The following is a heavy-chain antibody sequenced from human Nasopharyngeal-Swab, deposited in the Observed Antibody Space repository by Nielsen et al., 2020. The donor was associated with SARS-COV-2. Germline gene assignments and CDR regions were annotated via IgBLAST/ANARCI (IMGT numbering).Heavy chain of an antibody. V-gene: IGHV4-39*07. D-gene: IGHD2-2*01. CDR2: IYYRGST. J-gene: IGHJ6*03. CDR3: ARASVVPAAMDYYYYMDV. Sequence: WIRQPPGKGLEWIGSIYYRGSTYYNPSLKSRVTISVDTSKNQFSLKLSSVTAADTAVYYCARASVVPAAMDYYYYMDVWGKGTTVTVSS.